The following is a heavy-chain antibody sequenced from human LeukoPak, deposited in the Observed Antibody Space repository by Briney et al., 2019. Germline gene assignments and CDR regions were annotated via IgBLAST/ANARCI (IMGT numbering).Heavy chain of an antibody. D-gene: IGHD6-19*01. CDR3: ARGRGIAVAGLIDY. CDR1: GFTFSSYA. Sequence: GSLRLSCAASGFTFSSYAMHWVRQAPGKGLEYVSAISSNGGSTYYADSVKGRFTISRDNSKNTLYLQMGSLRAEDMAVYYCARGRGIAVAGLIDYWGQGTLVTVSS. CDR2: ISSNGGST. J-gene: IGHJ4*02. V-gene: IGHV3-64*02.